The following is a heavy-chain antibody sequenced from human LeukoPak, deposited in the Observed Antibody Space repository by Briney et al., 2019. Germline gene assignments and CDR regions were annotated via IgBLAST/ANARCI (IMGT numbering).Heavy chain of an antibody. Sequence: SETLSLTCTVSGGSVSNYYWSWIRQPAGKGVEWIGRIYSSGSTEYNPSLNSRVTISVDTSKNQFSLKLSSVTAADTAVYYCARLSSLANIAARGRTWLDPWGQGSLVTVSS. CDR2: IYSSGST. CDR1: GGSVSNYY. D-gene: IGHD6-6*01. J-gene: IGHJ5*02. V-gene: IGHV4-4*07. CDR3: ARLSSLANIAARGRTWLDP.